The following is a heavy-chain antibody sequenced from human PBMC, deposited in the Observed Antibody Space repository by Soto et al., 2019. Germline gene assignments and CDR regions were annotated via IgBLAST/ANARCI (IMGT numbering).Heavy chain of an antibody. J-gene: IGHJ4*02. CDR2: IYWDDDK. CDR3: AQRVLRTVFGLVTTTAIYFDF. V-gene: IGHV2-5*02. Sequence: QITLNESGPTVVRPTETLTLTCRFSGFSLTTSGVGVGWIRQSPGKAPEWLALIYWDDDKRYSASLKSRLTITKDTSKNQVVLTVSDLDPTETATYYFAQRVLRTVFGLVTTTAIYFDFWGQGTPVAVSS. D-gene: IGHD3-3*01. CDR1: GFSLTTSGVG.